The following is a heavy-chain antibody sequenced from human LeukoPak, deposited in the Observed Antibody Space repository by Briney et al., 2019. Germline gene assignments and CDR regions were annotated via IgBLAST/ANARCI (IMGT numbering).Heavy chain of an antibody. CDR3: VRRGGSNGWGDFDI. CDR1: GFTFSIYA. V-gene: IGHV3-23*01. CDR2: ISGSGDET. J-gene: IGHJ3*02. Sequence: PGGSLRLSCAASGFTFSIYAMNWVRQAPGKGLEWVSTISGSGDETRYADSVKGRFTISRDNSKNTVHLETNSLTRDDTAIYYCVRRGGSNGWGDFDIWGQGTMVTVSS. D-gene: IGHD6-19*01.